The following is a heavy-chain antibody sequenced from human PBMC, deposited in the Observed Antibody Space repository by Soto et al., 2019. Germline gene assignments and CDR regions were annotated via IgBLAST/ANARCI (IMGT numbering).Heavy chain of an antibody. D-gene: IGHD2-21*01. CDR2: ISAYNGDT. V-gene: IGHV1-18*04. Sequence: QAQLVQSGAEVNKPGASVKVSCKASGYTFTTYGISWVRQAPGRGLEWMGWISAYNGDTKVAQKFQDRVTMTTDAFTSTAYLELRSLTSDDTAGDYCARDREASRPGWFDPWGQGTLVTVSS. CDR3: ARDREASRPGWFDP. J-gene: IGHJ5*02. CDR1: GYTFTTYG.